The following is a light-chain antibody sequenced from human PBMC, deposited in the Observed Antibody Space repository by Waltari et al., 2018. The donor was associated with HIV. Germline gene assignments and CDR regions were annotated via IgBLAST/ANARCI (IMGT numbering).Light chain of an antibody. J-gene: IGKJ4*01. Sequence: EIVLTQSPDTLSVSPGERATLSCRASQSVDTILAWYQQKLGQAPRLLIYDATKRATGIPARFSGSGSGTDFTLTISSLEPEDFAVYYCQQRGNGLTFGGGTKVEIK. V-gene: IGKV3-11*01. CDR2: DAT. CDR1: QSVDTI. CDR3: QQRGNGLT.